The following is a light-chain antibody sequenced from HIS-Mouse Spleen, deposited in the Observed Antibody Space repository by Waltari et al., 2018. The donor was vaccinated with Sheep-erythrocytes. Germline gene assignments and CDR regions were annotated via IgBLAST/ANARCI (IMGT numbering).Light chain of an antibody. CDR1: SSDVGGYNY. Sequence: QSALTQPPSASGSPGQSVTISCTGTSSDVGGYNYVSWYQQHPGKAPKLMIDEVSKRPSGVPDRFSDSKSGNTASLTVSGLQAEDEADYYCSSYAGSNNWVFGGGTKLTVL. CDR3: SSYAGSNNWV. V-gene: IGLV2-8*01. J-gene: IGLJ3*02. CDR2: EVS.